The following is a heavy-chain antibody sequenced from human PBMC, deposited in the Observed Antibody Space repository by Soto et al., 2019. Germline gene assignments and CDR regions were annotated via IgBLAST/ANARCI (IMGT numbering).Heavy chain of an antibody. V-gene: IGHV4-34*01. CDR1: GGSFSGYY. D-gene: IGHD3-10*01. CDR2: INHSGST. Sequence: SETLSLTCAVYGGSFSGYYWSWIRQPPGKGLEWIGEINHSGSTNYNPSLKSRVTISVDPSKNQFSLKLSSVTAADTAVYYCAREGLGRYYSMAQLGVSKYYYYYMDVWGKGTTVTVSS. CDR3: AREGLGRYYSMAQLGVSKYYYYYMDV. J-gene: IGHJ6*03.